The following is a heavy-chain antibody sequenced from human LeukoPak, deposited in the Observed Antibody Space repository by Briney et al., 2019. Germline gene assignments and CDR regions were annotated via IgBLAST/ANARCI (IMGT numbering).Heavy chain of an antibody. CDR3: ARDRYGDGFAHFDY. CDR1: GYTFTGYY. CDR2: ITPSGGT. V-gene: IGHV1-2*02. D-gene: IGHD5-24*01. J-gene: IGHJ4*02. Sequence: ASVKVSCKASGYTFTGYYMHWVRQAPGQGLEWMGWITPSGGTNYPQKFQGRVAITRDTSITTAYMDLSRLTSDDTAVYYCARDRYGDGFAHFDYWGQGTLVTVSS.